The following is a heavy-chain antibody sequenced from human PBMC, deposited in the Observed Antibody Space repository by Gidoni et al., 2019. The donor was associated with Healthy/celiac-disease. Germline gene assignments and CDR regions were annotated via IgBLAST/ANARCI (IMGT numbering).Heavy chain of an antibody. CDR3: ARTIMVYAMIRDDY. CDR2: IYYSGST. CDR1: GGSISSSSYY. V-gene: IGHV4-39*01. J-gene: IGHJ4*02. Sequence: QLQLQESGPGLVKPSETLSLTCTVSGGSISSSSYYWGWIRQPPGKGLEWIGSIYYSGSTYYNPSLKSRVTISVDTSKNQFSLKLSSVTAADTAVYYCARTIMVYAMIRDDYWGQGTLVTVSS. D-gene: IGHD2-8*01.